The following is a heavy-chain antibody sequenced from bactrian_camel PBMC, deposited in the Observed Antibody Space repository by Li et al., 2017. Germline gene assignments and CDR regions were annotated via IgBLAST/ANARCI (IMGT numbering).Heavy chain of an antibody. CDR2: ILTSGDT. J-gene: IGHJ6*01. Sequence: QVQLVESGGGLVQPGESLRLSCVASGITFSRHDMNWVRQAPGKGLEWVSGILTSGDTHYDYSVMGRFTISRDNAKNTLYLQMNSLKSDDTAVYYCATQTTGWAFRYWGRGTQVTVS. CDR1: GITFSRHD. CDR3: ATQTTGWAFRY. D-gene: IGHD5*01. V-gene: IGHV3-2*01.